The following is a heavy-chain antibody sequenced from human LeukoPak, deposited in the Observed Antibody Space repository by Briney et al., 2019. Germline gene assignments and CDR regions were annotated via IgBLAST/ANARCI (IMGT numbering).Heavy chain of an antibody. V-gene: IGHV4-4*07. D-gene: IGHD1-1*01. CDR2: IYTSGST. J-gene: IGHJ3*02. CDR1: GFTFSSYS. CDR3: ARSTGTTWGAFDI. Sequence: GSLRLSCAASGFTFSSYSMNWVRQAPGKGLEWIGRIYTSGSTNYNPSLKSRVTMSVDTSKNQFSLKLSSVTAADTAVYYCARSTGTTWGAFDIWGQGTMVTVSS.